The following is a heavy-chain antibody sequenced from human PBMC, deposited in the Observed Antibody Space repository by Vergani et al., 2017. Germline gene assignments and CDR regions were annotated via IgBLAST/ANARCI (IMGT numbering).Heavy chain of an antibody. V-gene: IGHV3-11*06. J-gene: IGHJ3*02. CDR1: GFTFSDYY. D-gene: IGHD2-2*01. CDR3: ARGGYCSSTSCRRDAFDI. CDR2: ISSSSTYT. Sequence: QVQLVESGGGLVKPGGSLRLSCAASGFTFSDYYMTWIRQAPGKGLEWVSYISSSSTYTNYADSVKGRFTISRDNAKNSLYLQMNSLRAEDTAVYYCARGGYCSSTSCRRDAFDIWGQGTMVTVSS.